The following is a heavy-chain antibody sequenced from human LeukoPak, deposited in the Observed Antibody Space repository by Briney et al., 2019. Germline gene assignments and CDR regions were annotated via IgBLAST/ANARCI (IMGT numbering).Heavy chain of an antibody. V-gene: IGHV4-38-2*02. Sequence: SETLSLTCTVSGYSISSGYYWGWIRQPPGKGLEWIGSIYHSGSTNYNPSLKSRVTISVDTSKNQFSLKLSSVTAADTAVYYCARQPGIAAAGNLYYFDYWGQGTLVTVSS. CDR1: GYSISSGYY. CDR2: IYHSGST. J-gene: IGHJ4*02. CDR3: ARQPGIAAAGNLYYFDY. D-gene: IGHD6-13*01.